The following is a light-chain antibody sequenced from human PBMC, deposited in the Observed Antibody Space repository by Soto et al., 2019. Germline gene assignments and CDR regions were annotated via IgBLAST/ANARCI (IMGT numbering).Light chain of an antibody. Sequence: QAALTQPSSVSVSPGQSITISCTGASRDVGGYNYVSWYQQHPGKAPKLMIYEVSNRPSGVSNRFSGSKSGNTASLTISGLQAEDEADYYCSSYTSSSTYVFGTRTKVTVL. J-gene: IGLJ1*01. CDR2: EVS. CDR3: SSYTSSSTYV. V-gene: IGLV2-14*01. CDR1: SRDVGGYNY.